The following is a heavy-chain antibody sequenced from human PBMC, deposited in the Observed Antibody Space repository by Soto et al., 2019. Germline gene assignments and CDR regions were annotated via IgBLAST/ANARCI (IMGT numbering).Heavy chain of an antibody. V-gene: IGHV1-69*02. CDR3: TLVSWSAETFDS. D-gene: IGHD6-13*01. CDR2: ILPMLDIT. Sequence: QVQLVQSGAEVKKPGSSVKVSCKASGGTFSTYTIIWVRQAPGQGLEWMGRILPMLDITNSAQRFQGRVTITADKATSTAYLELSSLRSEDTAVYYCTLVSWSAETFDSWGRGTMVTVSS. J-gene: IGHJ3*02. CDR1: GGTFSTYT.